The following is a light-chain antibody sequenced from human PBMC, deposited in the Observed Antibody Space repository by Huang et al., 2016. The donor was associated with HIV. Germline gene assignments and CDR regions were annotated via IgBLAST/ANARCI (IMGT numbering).Light chain of an antibody. CDR3: QQRDNWHWP. V-gene: IGKV3-11*01. CDR1: QSVSSY. J-gene: IGKJ1*01. Sequence: EIVLTQSPTTLSLSPGERATLSCRASQSVSSYLAWYQQKPGQAPGLVIYDTSNRAAGIPARFIGSGSGTDFTLTISSLEPEDFAVYYCQQRDNWHWPFGQGTKVEIK. CDR2: DTS.